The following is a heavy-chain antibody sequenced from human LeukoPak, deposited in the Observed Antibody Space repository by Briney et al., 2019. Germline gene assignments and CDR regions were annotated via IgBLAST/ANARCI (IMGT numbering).Heavy chain of an antibody. D-gene: IGHD3-10*01. CDR1: GFTFSSYE. CDR3: ARAGLGEFDY. Sequence: GGSLRLSCAASGFTFSSYEMNWVRQAPGKGLEWVSYISSSGSTIYYADSVKGRFTISRDNAKNSLYLRMNSLRAEDTAVYYCARAGLGEFDYWGQGTLVTVSS. J-gene: IGHJ4*02. CDR2: ISSSGSTI. V-gene: IGHV3-48*03.